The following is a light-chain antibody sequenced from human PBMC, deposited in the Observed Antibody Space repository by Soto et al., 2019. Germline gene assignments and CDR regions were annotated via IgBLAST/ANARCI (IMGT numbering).Light chain of an antibody. CDR1: SSDVGAYNY. J-gene: IGLJ1*01. CDR2: GVG. Sequence: QSALTQPASVSGSPGQSITISCTGSSSDVGAYNYVSWYIQHPGKAPKLLIYGVGNRPSGVSARFSGSKSGDTASLTISGLQAEDEADYYCSSYAHGSIYVFGTGTKLTVL. V-gene: IGLV2-14*01. CDR3: SSYAHGSIYV.